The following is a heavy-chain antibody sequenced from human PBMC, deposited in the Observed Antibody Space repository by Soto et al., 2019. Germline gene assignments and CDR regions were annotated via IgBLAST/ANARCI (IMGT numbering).Heavy chain of an antibody. V-gene: IGHV3-15*07. J-gene: IGHJ4*02. D-gene: IGHD3-9*01. CDR2: IKSKADGGTT. CDR1: GFTFSNAW. CDR3: TTSGLRYFDWLLE. Sequence: PGGSLRLSCAASGFTFSNAWMNWVRQAPGKGLEWVGRIKSKADGGTTDYTAPVKGRFTISRDDSKNTLYLQMNSLKTEDTAVYYCTTSGLRYFDWLLEWGQGTQVTVSS.